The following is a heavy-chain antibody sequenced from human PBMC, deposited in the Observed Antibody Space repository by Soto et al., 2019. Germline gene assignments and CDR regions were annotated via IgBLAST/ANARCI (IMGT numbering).Heavy chain of an antibody. D-gene: IGHD2-2*01. V-gene: IGHV1-18*01. CDR2: INTYNGYS. CDR1: NYTFSSYG. Sequence: ASVKVSCKASNYTFSSYGINWVRQAPGQGLEWMGWINTYNGYSNYAQRLQGGVTMTADTSTHTAYVELRSLVSGDTAVYYCARDRAPGYCGSASCFKAGFDPWGQGTLVTVSS. J-gene: IGHJ5*02. CDR3: ARDRAPGYCGSASCFKAGFDP.